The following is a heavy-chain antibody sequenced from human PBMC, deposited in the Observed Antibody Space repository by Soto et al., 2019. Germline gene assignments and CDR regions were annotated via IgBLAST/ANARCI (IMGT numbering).Heavy chain of an antibody. CDR1: GYTFTDYD. D-gene: IGHD6-19*01. CDR2: MNPNSGET. Sequence: QEQLVQSGAEVTKPGASVKVSCKTSGYTFTDYDINWVRQATGQGLEWIGWMNPNSGETGYAQKFQGRVTMTRSASLSTAYLELSSLRSEDTAVYYCARVAVAARPRWYNWFAPWGQGTLVTVSS. CDR3: ARVAVAARPRWYNWFAP. J-gene: IGHJ5*02. V-gene: IGHV1-8*01.